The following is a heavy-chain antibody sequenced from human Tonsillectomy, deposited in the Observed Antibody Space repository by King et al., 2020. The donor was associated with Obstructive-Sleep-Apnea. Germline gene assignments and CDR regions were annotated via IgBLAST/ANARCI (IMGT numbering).Heavy chain of an antibody. J-gene: IGHJ4*02. CDR3: ARVVSMFGGSYAVGDY. D-gene: IGHD1-26*01. Sequence: VQLVESGSELKKPGASVKVSCKASGYTFTNYAMNWVRQAPGQGLEWMGLINTNTGNPTYAQGFTGRFVFSLDTSVSTAYLQISSLKAWATAVYYCARVVSMFGGSYAVGDYWGQGTLVTVSS. CDR1: GYTFTNYA. CDR2: INTNTGNP. V-gene: IGHV7-4-1*02.